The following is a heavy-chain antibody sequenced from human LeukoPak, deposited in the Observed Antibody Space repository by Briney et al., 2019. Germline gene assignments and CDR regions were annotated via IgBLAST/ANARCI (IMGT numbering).Heavy chain of an antibody. CDR2: INSDGSST. CDR1: GFTFSNYW. CDR3: ARAFYGDYYFDY. J-gene: IGHJ4*02. V-gene: IGHV3-74*01. D-gene: IGHD4-17*01. Sequence: GGSLRLSCAASGFTFSNYWMDWVRQAPGKGLVWVSRINSDGSSTSYADSVKGRFTISRDNAKNTLYLEMNSLRAEDTAVYYCARAFYGDYYFDYWGQGTLVTVSS.